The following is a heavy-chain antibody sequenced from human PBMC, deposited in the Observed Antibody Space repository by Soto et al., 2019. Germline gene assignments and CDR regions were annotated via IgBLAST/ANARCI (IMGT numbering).Heavy chain of an antibody. V-gene: IGHV3-7*01. CDR3: ATDSPFDI. CDR2: INQHGSDK. Sequence: PVGSLRLSCEASGFTFSSYWMSWVRQAPGKGLEWVANINQHGSDKYYVDSVKGRFTISRDNAKNSVYLQMNSLRVEDTAVYYCATDSPFDIWGQGTMVTVSS. CDR1: GFTFSSYW. J-gene: IGHJ3*02.